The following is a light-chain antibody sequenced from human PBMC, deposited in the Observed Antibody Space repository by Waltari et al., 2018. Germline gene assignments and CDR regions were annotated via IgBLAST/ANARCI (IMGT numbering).Light chain of an antibody. Sequence: QSALTQPASVSGSPGQSITISCIGDSSDVGTYNLVSWFQKHPNEAPKVILYEGNKRPSGMSERFSGSKSGNTAYLTISGLQPEDEGDYYCCSCARSPVEVVFGGGTKLTVL. CDR2: EGN. J-gene: IGLJ2*01. V-gene: IGLV2-23*01. CDR3: CSCARSPVEVV. CDR1: SSDVGTYNL.